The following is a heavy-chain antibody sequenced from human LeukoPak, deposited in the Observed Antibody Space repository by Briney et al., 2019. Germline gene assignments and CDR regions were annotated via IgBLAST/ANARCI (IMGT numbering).Heavy chain of an antibody. V-gene: IGHV4-38-2*02. J-gene: IGHJ3*02. CDR2: IYHSGST. Sequence: SETQSLTCTVSGYSISSGYYWGWIRQPPGKGLEWIGSIYHSGSTYYSPSLKSRVTISLDTSKNQFSLKLSSVTAADTAVYYCARDLVAGTAIEPDAFDIWGQETMVTVSS. CDR1: GYSISSGYY. D-gene: IGHD6-19*01. CDR3: ARDLVAGTAIEPDAFDI.